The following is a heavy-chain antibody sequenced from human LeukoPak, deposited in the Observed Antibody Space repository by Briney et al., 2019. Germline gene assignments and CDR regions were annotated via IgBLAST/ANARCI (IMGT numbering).Heavy chain of an antibody. Sequence: TLSLTCTVSGGSISSSSYYWGWIRQPAGKGLEWIGRIYTSGSTNYNPSLKSRVTMSVDTSKNQFSLKLSSVTAADTAVYYCARVDSGWFDPWGQGTLVTVSS. CDR1: GGSISSSSYY. CDR3: ARVDSGWFDP. D-gene: IGHD2-21*01. CDR2: IYTSGST. J-gene: IGHJ5*02. V-gene: IGHV4-61*02.